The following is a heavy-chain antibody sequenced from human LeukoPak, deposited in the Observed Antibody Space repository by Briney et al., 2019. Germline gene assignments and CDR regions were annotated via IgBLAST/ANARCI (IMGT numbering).Heavy chain of an antibody. CDR3: ARLKAQSSAFDI. V-gene: IGHV5-51*01. Sequence: GESLKISCKGSGYIFTNSWIAWVRQMPGKGLEWMGIVYPDDSDTRYSPSFQGQVTISADKSISTAYLQWSSLKASDTAMYYCARLKAQSSAFDIWGQGTMVTVSS. CDR1: GYIFTNSW. J-gene: IGHJ3*02. CDR2: VYPDDSDT.